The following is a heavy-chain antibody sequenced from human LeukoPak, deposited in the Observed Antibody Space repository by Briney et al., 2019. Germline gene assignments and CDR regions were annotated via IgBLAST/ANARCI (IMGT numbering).Heavy chain of an antibody. V-gene: IGHV4-39*01. CDR3: ARARGVILGVFDY. CDR2: IYYSGTT. CDR1: GGSISSSSYL. Sequence: SETLSLTCTVSGGSISSSSYLWGWIRHPPGKGLEWIGNIYYSGTTYYNPSLKSRVTISVDTSKKQFSLKLSSVTAADTAVYYCARARGVILGVFDYWGQGTLVTVSS. D-gene: IGHD3-10*01. J-gene: IGHJ4*02.